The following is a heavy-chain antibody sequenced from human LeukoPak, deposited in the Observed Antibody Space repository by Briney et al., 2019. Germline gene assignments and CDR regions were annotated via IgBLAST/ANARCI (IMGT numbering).Heavy chain of an antibody. V-gene: IGHV4-59*01. CDR1: GGSISSYY. D-gene: IGHD6-13*01. CDR3: ARGVYIAAAQYAY. CDR2: IYYSGTT. J-gene: IGHJ4*02. Sequence: SETLSLTCTVSGGSISSYYWGWIRQPPGKGLEWIGYIYYSGTTNYNPSLKSRVTISVDTSKNQFSLKLSSVTAADTAVYYCARGVYIAAAQYAYWGQGTLATVSS.